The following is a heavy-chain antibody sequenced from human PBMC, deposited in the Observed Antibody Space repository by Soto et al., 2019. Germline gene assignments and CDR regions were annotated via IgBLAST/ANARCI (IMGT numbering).Heavy chain of an antibody. CDR1: GYTFTSYG. Sequence: QVQLVQSGAEVKKPGASVKVSCKASGYTFTSYGISWVRQAPGQGLEWMGWISAYNGNTNYAQKLQGRVTMTTDTSTSTAYMELRSLRSYDTAVYYCARLRIMITFGGVIVINWFDPWGQGTLVTVSS. CDR3: ARLRIMITFGGVIVINWFDP. V-gene: IGHV1-18*01. CDR2: ISAYNGNT. D-gene: IGHD3-16*02. J-gene: IGHJ5*02.